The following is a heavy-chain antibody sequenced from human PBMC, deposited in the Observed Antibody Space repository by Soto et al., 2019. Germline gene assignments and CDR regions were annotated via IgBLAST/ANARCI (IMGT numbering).Heavy chain of an antibody. D-gene: IGHD3-16*02. Sequence: ASVKVSCKVSGYTLTELSMHWVRQAPGKGLEWMGGFDPEDGETIYAQKFQGRVTMTEDTSTDTAYMELSSLRSEDTAVYYCASWGSYRYTNWFDPWGQGTLVTVSS. J-gene: IGHJ5*02. CDR2: FDPEDGET. CDR1: GYTLTELS. CDR3: ASWGSYRYTNWFDP. V-gene: IGHV1-24*01.